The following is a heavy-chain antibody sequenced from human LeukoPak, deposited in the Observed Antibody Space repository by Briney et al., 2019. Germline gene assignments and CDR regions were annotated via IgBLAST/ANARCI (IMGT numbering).Heavy chain of an antibody. CDR1: GFIFSSYD. V-gene: IGHV3-13*04. Sequence: GGSLRLSCAASGFIFSSYDFHWVRQATGKGLEWVSGIGKGGDTYYAGSVKGRFTLSRENAKSSLYLQMNSLRAGDTAVYCCARGALGFDYWGQGTLVAVSS. CDR2: IGKGGDT. CDR3: ARGALGFDY. J-gene: IGHJ4*02.